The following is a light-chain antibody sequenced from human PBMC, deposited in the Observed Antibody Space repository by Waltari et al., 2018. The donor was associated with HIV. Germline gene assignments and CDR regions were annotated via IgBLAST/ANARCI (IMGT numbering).Light chain of an antibody. CDR3: ATWDISLSAVV. J-gene: IGLJ2*01. CDR2: RDN. Sequence: QAGLTQPPSVSKGMRQTATLTCTGNSNTVGNQGADWLQQHQGHPPKLLAYRDNKRPSGISERFSASRSGNTASLTITGVQPEDEADYFCATWDISLSAVVFGGGTTLTVL. CDR1: SNTVGNQG. V-gene: IGLV10-54*04.